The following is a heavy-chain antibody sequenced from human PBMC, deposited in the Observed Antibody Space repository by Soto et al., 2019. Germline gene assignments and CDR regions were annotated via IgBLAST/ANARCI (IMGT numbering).Heavy chain of an antibody. CDR1: GGTFSSYA. Sequence: GASVKVSCKASGGTFSSYAISWVRQAPGQGLEWMGGIIPIFGTANYARKFQGRVTITADESTSTAYMELSSLRSEDTAVYYCARVSRKGYCSGGSCYLGHWGQGTLVTVSS. CDR3: ARVSRKGYCSGGSCYLGH. CDR2: IIPIFGTA. V-gene: IGHV1-69*13. J-gene: IGHJ4*02. D-gene: IGHD2-15*01.